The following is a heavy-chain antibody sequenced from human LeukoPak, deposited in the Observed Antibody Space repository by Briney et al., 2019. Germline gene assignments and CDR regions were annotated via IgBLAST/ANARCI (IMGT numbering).Heavy chain of an antibody. Sequence: ASVNVSCMASGYTFTSYAMHWVRQAPGQRLEWMGWINAGNGNTKYSQKFQGRVTITRDTSASTAYMELSSLRSEDTAVYYCARAGPPSYGMDVWGQGTTVTVSS. CDR3: ARAGPPSYGMDV. CDR2: INAGNGNT. V-gene: IGHV1-3*01. D-gene: IGHD1-14*01. J-gene: IGHJ6*02. CDR1: GYTFTSYA.